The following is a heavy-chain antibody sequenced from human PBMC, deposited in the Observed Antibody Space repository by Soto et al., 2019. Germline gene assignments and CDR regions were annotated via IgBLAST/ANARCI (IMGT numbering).Heavy chain of an antibody. CDR1: GFTFSRNA. Sequence: QVQLVESGGGVVQPGGSLRLSCAASGFTFSRNAMHWVRQAPGKGLEWVAVISYDGINKYNADSVKGRFTISRDNSKNTLYLQMNSLTPEDTAVYYCASSSYDSSGYHDHWGQGTLVTVSS. V-gene: IGHV3-30-3*01. D-gene: IGHD3-22*01. J-gene: IGHJ4*02. CDR2: ISYDGINK. CDR3: ASSSYDSSGYHDH.